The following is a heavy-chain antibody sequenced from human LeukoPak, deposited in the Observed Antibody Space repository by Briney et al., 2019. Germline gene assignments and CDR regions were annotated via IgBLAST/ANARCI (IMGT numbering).Heavy chain of an antibody. J-gene: IGHJ4*02. CDR1: GFTFSSYA. V-gene: IGHV3-30*04. CDR3: ARVFEYSSPYVDY. Sequence: GGSLRLSCAASGFTFSSYAIHWVRQAPGKGLEWVAVISYDGSNKYYADSVKGRFTISRDNSKNTLYLQLNSLRGEDTAVYYCARVFEYSSPYVDYWGQGTLVTVSS. D-gene: IGHD6-6*01. CDR2: ISYDGSNK.